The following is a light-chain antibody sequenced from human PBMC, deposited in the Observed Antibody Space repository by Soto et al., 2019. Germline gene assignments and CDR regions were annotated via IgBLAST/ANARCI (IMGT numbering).Light chain of an antibody. Sequence: QSFLTQPPSVSVAPGQRVTISCTGSSSNIGTGYDVHWYQQLPGTAPKLLIYGNSNRPSGVPDRFSGSKSGTSTSLAITGLQAEDEADYYCQSFDSSRFYVFGTGTKVTVL. CDR1: SSNIGTGYD. CDR2: GNS. V-gene: IGLV1-40*01. CDR3: QSFDSSRFYV. J-gene: IGLJ1*01.